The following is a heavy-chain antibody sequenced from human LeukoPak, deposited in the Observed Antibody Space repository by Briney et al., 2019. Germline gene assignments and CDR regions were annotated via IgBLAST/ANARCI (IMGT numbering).Heavy chain of an antibody. CDR1: GYSFLNYG. D-gene: IGHD6-19*01. V-gene: IGHV1-18*01. CDR2: ISAYNGYT. CDR3: ARESPRRAVTGMDY. Sequence: ASVKVSCKTSGYSFLNYGISWVRPVPGQGLEWMGWISAYNGYTDLAERLQGRATLATDTSTSTAYMELRNLRSDDTAVYYCARESPRRAVTGMDYWGQGTLVTVSS. J-gene: IGHJ4*02.